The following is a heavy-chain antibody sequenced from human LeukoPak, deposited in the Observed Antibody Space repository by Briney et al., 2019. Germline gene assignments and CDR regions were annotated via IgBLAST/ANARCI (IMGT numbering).Heavy chain of an antibody. V-gene: IGHV4-59*08. J-gene: IGHJ4*02. CDR3: ARWGIPVAGPGY. CDR2: FYHIGNI. D-gene: IGHD6-19*01. Sequence: SETLSFTGTVPGGSISGYYWSWIRKPPGKGLDWIGYFYHIGNINYNPSLTSPATRSVDTSRNQFSLNLSSVTAADTAVYYCARWGIPVAGPGYWGQGSLVGVSS. CDR1: GGSISGYY.